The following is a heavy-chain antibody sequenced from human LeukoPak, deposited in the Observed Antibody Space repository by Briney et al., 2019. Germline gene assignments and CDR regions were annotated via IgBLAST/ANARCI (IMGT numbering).Heavy chain of an antibody. CDR3: ARDEYSSGWYDY. V-gene: IGHV3-21*01. J-gene: IGHJ4*02. CDR1: GFTFSSYS. CDR2: ISSSSSYI. D-gene: IGHD6-19*01. Sequence: GGSLRLSCAASGFTFSSYSMNWVRQAPGKGLEWVSSISSSSSYIYYADSVKGRFTISRDNAKNSLYLQMNSLRAEDTAVYYCARDEYSSGWYDYWGQGTLVTVSS.